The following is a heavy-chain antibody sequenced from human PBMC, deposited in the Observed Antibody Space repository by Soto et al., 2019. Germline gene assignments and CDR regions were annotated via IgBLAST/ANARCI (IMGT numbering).Heavy chain of an antibody. CDR2: INHSGST. J-gene: IGHJ4*02. CDR1: GGPFSVYY. V-gene: IGHV4-34*01. Sequence: PSDTLSLTSDDYGGPFSVYYWTWIRQPPGTGLEWIGEINHSGSTNYNPSLKSRVTISVDTSKNQFSLKLTSVTAADTAVYYCARDKITGLFDYWGQGTLVTVS. D-gene: IGHD3-10*01. CDR3: ARDKITGLFDY.